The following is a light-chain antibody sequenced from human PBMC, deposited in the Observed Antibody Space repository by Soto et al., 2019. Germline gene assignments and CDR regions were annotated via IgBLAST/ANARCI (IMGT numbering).Light chain of an antibody. V-gene: IGKV1-8*01. J-gene: IGKJ3*01. CDR2: AAS. CDR1: QGIRSY. Sequence: AIRMTQSPSSLSASTGDRVTITCRASQGIRSYLAWYQQKPGKAPKLLIYAASTLQSGVPSRFSGSGSGTDFTLTISCLQSEDLATYYCQQYYSYPPFFGPGTKVDIK. CDR3: QQYYSYPPF.